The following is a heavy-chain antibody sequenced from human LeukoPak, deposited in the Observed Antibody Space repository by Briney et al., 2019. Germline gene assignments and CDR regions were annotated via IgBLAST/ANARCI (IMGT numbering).Heavy chain of an antibody. D-gene: IGHD3-10*01. V-gene: IGHV4-59*01. CDR3: AASLRFGELGVDY. J-gene: IGHJ4*02. CDR2: IYYSGST. Sequence: SETLSLTCTVSGGSISNYYWSWIRQPPGKGLEWIGYIYYSGSTNYNPSLKSRVTISVDTSKNQFSLKLSSVTAADTAVYYCAASLRFGELGVDYWGQGTLVTVSS. CDR1: GGSISNYY.